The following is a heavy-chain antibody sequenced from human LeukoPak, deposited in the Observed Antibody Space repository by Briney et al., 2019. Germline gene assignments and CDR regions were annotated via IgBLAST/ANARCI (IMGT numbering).Heavy chain of an antibody. D-gene: IGHD3-16*01. V-gene: IGHV4-30-4*08. J-gene: IGHJ5*02. CDR2: IYYSGST. CDR1: GGSISSGDYY. CDR3: ARVAYIGDWFDP. Sequence: SETLSLTCTVSGGSISSGDYYWSWIRQPPGKGLEWIGYIYYSGSTYYNPSLKSRVTISADTSKNQFSLKLSSVTAADTAVYYCARVAYIGDWFDPWGQGTLVTVSS.